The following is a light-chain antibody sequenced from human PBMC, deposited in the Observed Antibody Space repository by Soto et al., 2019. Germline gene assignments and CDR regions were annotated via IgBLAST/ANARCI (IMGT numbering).Light chain of an antibody. V-gene: IGKV3-11*01. CDR3: QQRSNWPLT. CDR1: QSINNY. Sequence: EIVLTQSPATLSLSPGERATLSCRASQSINNYLAWYQQKPGQAPRLLIHDASNRATGIPARFSGSGSGTDFTLTISSLEPEDFEAYYCQQRSNWPLTFGGGTKVEIK. J-gene: IGKJ4*01. CDR2: DAS.